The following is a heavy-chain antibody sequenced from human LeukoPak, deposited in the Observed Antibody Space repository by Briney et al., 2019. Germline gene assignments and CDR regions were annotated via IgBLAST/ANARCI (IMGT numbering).Heavy chain of an antibody. Sequence: SETLSLTCTVSGGSISSSSHYWGWIRQTPGTGLEWIGSIYYSGTTYYNPTLKSRVTISVDTSKNQFSLKLSSVTAADTAVYYCATTREWFQLGAFDIWGQGTMVTVSS. J-gene: IGHJ3*02. CDR2: IYYSGTT. CDR3: ATTREWFQLGAFDI. CDR1: GGSISSSSHY. D-gene: IGHD3-3*01. V-gene: IGHV4-39*07.